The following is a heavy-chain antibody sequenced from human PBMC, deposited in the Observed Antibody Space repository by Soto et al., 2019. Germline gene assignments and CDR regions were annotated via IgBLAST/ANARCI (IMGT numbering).Heavy chain of an antibody. V-gene: IGHV3-20*01. Sequence: EVQLVESGGGVVRPGGSLRLSCAASGFTFDDYGMSWVRQAPGKGLEWVSGINWNGGSTGYADSVKGRFTISRDNAKNSLYLQMNSLRAEDTALYHCARRPNYDYIWVSYRHNGYYFDYWGQGTLVTVSS. D-gene: IGHD3-16*02. CDR2: INWNGGST. CDR3: ARRPNYDYIWVSYRHNGYYFDY. CDR1: GFTFDDYG. J-gene: IGHJ4*02.